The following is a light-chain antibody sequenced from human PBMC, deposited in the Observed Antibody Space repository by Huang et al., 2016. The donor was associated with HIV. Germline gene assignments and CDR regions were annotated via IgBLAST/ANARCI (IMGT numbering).Light chain of an antibody. Sequence: DIVMTQSPDSLAVSLGDRATINCKSSQTLFYSSDNKNYLAWYQQKPRQPPKLLFYWACTRESRVRYRFSGIGSVTEFTLTISYLQAEDVAVYFCQQYYGIPLTFGGGTRVEIK. CDR1: QTLFYSSDNKNY. CDR3: QQYYGIPLT. V-gene: IGKV4-1*01. J-gene: IGKJ4*01. CDR2: WAC.